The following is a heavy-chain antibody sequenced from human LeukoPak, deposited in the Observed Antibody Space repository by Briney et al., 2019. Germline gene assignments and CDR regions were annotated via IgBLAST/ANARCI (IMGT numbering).Heavy chain of an antibody. CDR1: GFTFSSYA. Sequence: GGSLRLSCAASGFTFSSYAMSWVRQAPGKGMHWVSAISGSGGSTYYADSVKGRFTIDRDNSKNMLYLEVISLTADDTAVYYCAKDDAWLRFGEWSQGTLVTVSS. D-gene: IGHD3-10*01. J-gene: IGHJ4*02. CDR3: AKDDAWLRFGE. CDR2: ISGSGGST. V-gene: IGHV3-23*01.